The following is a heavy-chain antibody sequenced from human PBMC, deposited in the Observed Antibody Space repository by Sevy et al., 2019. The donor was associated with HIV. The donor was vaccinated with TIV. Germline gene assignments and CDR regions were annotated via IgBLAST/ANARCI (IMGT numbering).Heavy chain of an antibody. V-gene: IGHV3-7*01. CDR2: INQDGSEI. CDR3: ARAMGV. J-gene: IGHJ6*02. Sequence: LSCVGAGIRISSHWMNWVRQSPGKGLEWVANINQDGSEIYYVGSVKGRFTISRDNARNSGYLQMHSLSVEDSGVYYCARAMGVWGQGTTVTVSS. CDR1: GIRISSHW.